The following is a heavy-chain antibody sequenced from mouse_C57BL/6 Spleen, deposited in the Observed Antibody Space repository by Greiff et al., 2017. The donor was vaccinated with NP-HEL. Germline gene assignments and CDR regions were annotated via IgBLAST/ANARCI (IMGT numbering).Heavy chain of an antibody. D-gene: IGHD2-5*01. Sequence: EVKLVESGGDLVKPGGSLKLSCAASGFTFSSYGMSWVRQTPDKRLEWVATISSGGSYTYYPDSVKGRFTISRDNAKNTLYLQMSSLKSEDTAMYYCARPTYYSNPYYFDDWGQGTTLTVSS. CDR2: ISSGGSYT. V-gene: IGHV5-6*02. CDR3: ARPTYYSNPYYFDD. J-gene: IGHJ2*01. CDR1: GFTFSSYG.